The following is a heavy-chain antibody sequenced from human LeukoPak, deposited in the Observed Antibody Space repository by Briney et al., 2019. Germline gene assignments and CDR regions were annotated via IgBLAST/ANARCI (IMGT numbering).Heavy chain of an antibody. J-gene: IGHJ4*02. D-gene: IGHD6-19*01. CDR3: ARGTGWPHFDY. Sequence: SQTLSLTCAIPGDSVSRDSIAWNWIRQSPSRGLEWLGRTYYKSAWYNDYAVHMKSRITISPDTSKNQFSLQLNSVTPDDTAVYYCARGTGWPHFDYWGQGILVTVSS. V-gene: IGHV6-1*01. CDR1: GDSVSRDSIA. CDR2: TYYKSAWYN.